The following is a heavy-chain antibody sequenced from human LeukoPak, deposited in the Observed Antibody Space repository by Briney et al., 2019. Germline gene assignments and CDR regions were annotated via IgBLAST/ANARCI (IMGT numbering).Heavy chain of an antibody. CDR3: ARAKAQITLGYCSGGSCYSNWFDP. V-gene: IGHV1-69*13. CDR2: IIPIFGTT. Sequence: SVKVSCKASGGTFSSYAISWVRQAPGQGLEWMGGIIPIFGTTNYAQKFQGRVTITADESTSTAYMELSSLRSEDTAVYYCARAKAQITLGYCSGGSCYSNWFDPWGQGTLVTVSS. D-gene: IGHD2-15*01. CDR1: GGTFSSYA. J-gene: IGHJ5*02.